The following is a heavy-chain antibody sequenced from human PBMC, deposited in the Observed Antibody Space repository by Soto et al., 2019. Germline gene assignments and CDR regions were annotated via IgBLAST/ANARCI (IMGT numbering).Heavy chain of an antibody. CDR3: AKEKISTSCCNWFDP. CDR1: GFTFSSYN. Sequence: GGSLRLSCAASGFTFSSYNMNWVRQAPGKGLEWVSYISSSSSTIYYADSVKGRFTISRDNSMNTLYLQMNSLRAEDTAVYYCAKEKISTSCCNWFDPWGQGTLVTVSS. J-gene: IGHJ5*02. V-gene: IGHV3-48*01. CDR2: ISSSSSTI. D-gene: IGHD2-2*01.